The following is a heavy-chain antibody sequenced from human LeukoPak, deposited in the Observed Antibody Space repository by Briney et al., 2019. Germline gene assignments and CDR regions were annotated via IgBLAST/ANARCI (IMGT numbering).Heavy chain of an antibody. CDR1: GFTFSSSG. CDR2: ILYDGSNK. D-gene: IGHD3-22*01. CDR3: AKDLGSSGYFDY. Sequence: GGSLRLSCAAPGFTFSSSGIYWVCQAPGKGVEWVAVILYDGSNKYYADSVKGRFTISRDNSKNTLYLQMNSLRAEDTAVYYCAKDLGSSGYFDYWGQGTLVTVSS. V-gene: IGHV3-30*18. J-gene: IGHJ4*02.